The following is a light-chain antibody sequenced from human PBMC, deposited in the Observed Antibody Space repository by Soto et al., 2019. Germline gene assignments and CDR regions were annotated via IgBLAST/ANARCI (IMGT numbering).Light chain of an antibody. V-gene: IGKV1-39*01. CDR1: QTIMTY. Sequence: DLQMTQSPSSLSASVADEATITFGASQTIMTYFNWYQMQRGEPPRLLIYAASSLQSGVPSRFSGSGSGTDFTLTITSLQPEDFATYSCQQSYNSPQTFGQGTKVDIK. J-gene: IGKJ1*01. CDR2: AAS. CDR3: QQSYNSPQT.